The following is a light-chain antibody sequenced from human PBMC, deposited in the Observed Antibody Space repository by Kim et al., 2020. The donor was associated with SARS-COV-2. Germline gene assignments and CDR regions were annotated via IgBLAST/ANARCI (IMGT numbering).Light chain of an antibody. J-gene: IGKJ2*01. CDR3: QQYNSYPYT. CDR1: QTISSW. V-gene: IGKV1-5*01. CDR2: DAS. Sequence: DIQMTQSPSTLSASVGDRVTITCRASQTISSWLAWYQQKPGKAPQLLIYDASDLESGVPSRFSGSGSGTEFTLTISSLQPDDFATYYCQQYNSYPYTFGQGTKLEI.